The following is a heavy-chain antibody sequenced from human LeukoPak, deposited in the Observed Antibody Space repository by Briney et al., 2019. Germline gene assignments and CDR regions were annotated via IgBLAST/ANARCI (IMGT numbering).Heavy chain of an antibody. V-gene: IGHV1-69*04. Sequence: SVKVSCKASGGTFSSYAISWVRQAPGQGLEWMGRIIPILGIANYAQKFQGRVTITADKSTSTAYMELSSLRSEDTAVYYCARATNYVWGSDYFDYWGQGTLVTVSS. J-gene: IGHJ4*02. CDR1: GGTFSSYA. D-gene: IGHD3-16*01. CDR2: IIPILGIA. CDR3: ARATNYVWGSDYFDY.